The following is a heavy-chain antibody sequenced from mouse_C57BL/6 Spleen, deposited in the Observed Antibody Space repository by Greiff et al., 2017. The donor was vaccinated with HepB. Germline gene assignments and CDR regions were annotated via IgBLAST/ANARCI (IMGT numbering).Heavy chain of an antibody. Sequence: VQLQQSGPELVKPGASVKMSCKASGYTFTDYNMHWVKQSHGKSLEWIGYINPNNGGTSYNQKFKGKATLTVNKSSSTAYMELRSLTSEDSAVYYCARKAYYGSSYRYFDVWGTGTTVTVSS. V-gene: IGHV1-22*01. D-gene: IGHD1-1*01. CDR2: INPNNGGT. J-gene: IGHJ1*03. CDR1: GYTFTDYN. CDR3: ARKAYYGSSYRYFDV.